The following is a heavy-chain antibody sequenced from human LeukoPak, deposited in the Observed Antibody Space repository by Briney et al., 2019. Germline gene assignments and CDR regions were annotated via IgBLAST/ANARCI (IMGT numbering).Heavy chain of an antibody. Sequence: GGSLRLSCAASGFTFRSYGMSWVRQAPGKGLEWVSAISGSGGSTYYADSVKGRFNISRDNSKNTLYLQMNSLRAEDTAVYYCATSYYYDSSGYYFGISPFDYWGQGTLVTVSS. CDR2: ISGSGGST. V-gene: IGHV3-23*01. CDR3: ATSYYYDSSGYYFGISPFDY. D-gene: IGHD3-22*01. CDR1: GFTFRSYG. J-gene: IGHJ4*02.